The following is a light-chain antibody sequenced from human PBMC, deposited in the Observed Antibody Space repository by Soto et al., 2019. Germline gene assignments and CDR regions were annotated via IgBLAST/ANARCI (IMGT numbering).Light chain of an antibody. CDR3: QQYGSSPIT. CDR1: QSVSSSY. V-gene: IGKV3D-20*01. Sequence: EIVLTQSPATLSLSPGGRATLSCGASQSVSSSYLAWYQQKPGLARRLLIYDAPSRDTGIPDRFSGRGSGTDSTLTISRLEPEDVAVYYCQQYGSSPITFGQGTRLEIK. J-gene: IGKJ5*01. CDR2: DAP.